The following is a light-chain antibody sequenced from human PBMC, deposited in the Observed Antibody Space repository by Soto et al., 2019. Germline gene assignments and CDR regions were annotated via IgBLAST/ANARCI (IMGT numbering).Light chain of an antibody. CDR2: AAS. CDR1: QGISSW. J-gene: IGKJ3*01. Sequence: DLQMTQSPSSLAASVGDRVTITCRASQGISSWLSWYQQKPKKAPKYLIYAASSLQGGVRSRFSRSGSGTDFTLTLRSLQPEDFATYYCQRYNSYPPTFGPGTKVDMK. V-gene: IGKV1D-16*01. CDR3: QRYNSYPPT.